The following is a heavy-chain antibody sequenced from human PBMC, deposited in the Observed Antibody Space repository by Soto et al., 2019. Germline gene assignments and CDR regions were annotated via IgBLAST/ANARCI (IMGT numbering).Heavy chain of an antibody. J-gene: IGHJ6*02. CDR1: GGSVGSGGYY. V-gene: IGHV4-61*08. CDR3: ASAVSVDYYYYGMDV. CDR2: MYYSGST. D-gene: IGHD2-15*01. Sequence: SETLSLTCTVSGGSVGSGGYYWSWIRQPPGKGLEWIGYMYYSGSTNYNRSLKSRVTISVDTSKNQFSLKLSSLTAADTAVYYCASAVSVDYYYYGMDVWGQGATVTVSS.